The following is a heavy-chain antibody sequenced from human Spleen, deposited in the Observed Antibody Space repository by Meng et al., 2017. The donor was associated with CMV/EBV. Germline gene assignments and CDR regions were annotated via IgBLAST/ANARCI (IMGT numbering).Heavy chain of an antibody. Sequence: ASVKVSCKASGYTFTSYGLSWVRQAPGQGLEWMGFINPKSGGTNYAQKFQGRVTMTSDTSISTIYMEMSRLRSDDTAVYYCARGEKLSGRSYKPPPGDWGQGSLVTVSS. D-gene: IGHD1-26*01. CDR2: INPKSGGT. CDR1: GYTFTSYG. J-gene: IGHJ4*02. V-gene: IGHV1-2*02. CDR3: ARGEKLSGRSYKPPPGD.